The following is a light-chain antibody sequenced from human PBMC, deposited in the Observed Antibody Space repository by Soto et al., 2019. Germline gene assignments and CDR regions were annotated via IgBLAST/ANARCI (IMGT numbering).Light chain of an antibody. CDR3: KQYGSSRT. CDR1: QSVSSSY. V-gene: IGKV3-20*01. CDR2: GAS. Sequence: EIVLTQSPGTLSLSPGERATLSCRASQSVSSSYLAWYQQKPGQAPRLLIYGASSRAPGIPDRFRCSGSGTDFTLSISSMEPEDFAVYYCKQYGSSRTFGQGTKVGIK. J-gene: IGKJ1*01.